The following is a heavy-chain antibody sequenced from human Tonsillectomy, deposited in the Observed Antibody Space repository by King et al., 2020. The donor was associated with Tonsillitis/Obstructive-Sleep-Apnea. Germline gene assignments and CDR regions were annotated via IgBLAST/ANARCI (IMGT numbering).Heavy chain of an antibody. V-gene: IGHV3-30*18. CDR1: GFTFSSYG. CDR3: ANGPCSSTSCYDY. Sequence: VQLVESGGGVVQPGRSLRLSCAASGFTFSSYGMHWVRLAPGKGLEWVAVISYEGSNKYYAESVKGRFTISRDNSKNTLYLQMNSLRAEDTAVYYCANGPCSSTSCYDYWGQGTLVTVSS. J-gene: IGHJ4*02. D-gene: IGHD2-2*01. CDR2: ISYEGSNK.